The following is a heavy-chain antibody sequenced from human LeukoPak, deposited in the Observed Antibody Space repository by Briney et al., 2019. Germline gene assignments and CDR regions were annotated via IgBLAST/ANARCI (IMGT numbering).Heavy chain of an antibody. CDR3: ARATYSNYVYYFDY. D-gene: IGHD4-11*01. CDR1: SDSISSDY. J-gene: IGHJ4*02. CDR2: IYYSGST. Sequence: SETLSLTCTVSSDSISSDYWSWIRQPPGKGLEWIGYIYYSGSTNYNPSLKSRVTISIDTSKNQFSLKLSSVTAADTAAYYCARATYSNYVYYFDYWGQGTLVTVSS. V-gene: IGHV4-59*01.